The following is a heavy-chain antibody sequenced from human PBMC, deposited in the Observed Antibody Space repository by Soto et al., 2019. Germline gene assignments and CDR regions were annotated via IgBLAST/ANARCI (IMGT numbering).Heavy chain of an antibody. CDR1: GYSISSSNW. J-gene: IGHJ4*02. V-gene: IGHV4-28*01. CDR3: ARLSSYGDYAH. Sequence: SETLSLTCAVSGYSISSSNWWGWIRQPPGKGLEWIGYIYYSGRSYHNPSLKSRVTISVDTSKNQFSLTLTSVTAADTAVYYCARLSSYGDYAHWGQGTLVTVSS. D-gene: IGHD4-17*01. CDR2: IYYSGRS.